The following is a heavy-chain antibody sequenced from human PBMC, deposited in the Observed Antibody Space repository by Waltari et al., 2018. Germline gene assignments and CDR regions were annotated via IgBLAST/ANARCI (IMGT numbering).Heavy chain of an antibody. CDR2: INPDGSQK. Sequence: EVQLVESGGGLVQPGGSLRLSCAASVFTFNPYGMKWIRQAPGKGLEWVANINPDGSQKFYVDSVKGRFTVSRDNAQNSLYLQMNNLRAEDTAVYYCTTLARGESGDYWGQGTLVTVSS. D-gene: IGHD3-10*01. CDR3: TTLARGESGDY. J-gene: IGHJ4*02. V-gene: IGHV3-7*01. CDR1: VFTFNPYG.